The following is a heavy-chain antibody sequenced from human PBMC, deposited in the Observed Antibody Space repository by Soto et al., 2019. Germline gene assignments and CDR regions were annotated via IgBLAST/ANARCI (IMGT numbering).Heavy chain of an antibody. V-gene: IGHV5-51*01. CDR2: IYPGDSDT. CDR3: ARHHLRDDYNYAFDI. CDR1: GYSFTSYW. Sequence: PGESLKISCKGSGYSFTSYWIGWVRQMPGKGLEWMGIIYPGDSDTRYSPSFQGQVTISADKTISTAYLQWSSLKASDTAMYYCARHHLRDDYNYAFDIWGQGTMVTVSS. D-gene: IGHD4-4*01. J-gene: IGHJ3*02.